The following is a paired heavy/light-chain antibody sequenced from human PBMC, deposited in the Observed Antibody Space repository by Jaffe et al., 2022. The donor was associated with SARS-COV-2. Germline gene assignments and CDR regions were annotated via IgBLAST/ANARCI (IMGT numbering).Light chain of an antibody. CDR3: QQRRRWPVS. V-gene: IGKV3-11*01. Sequence: EIVLTQSPATLSLSPGERATLSCRASQSLGNYLAWYQQKPGQAPRLLFSEASSRATGVPARFTASGSETDFTLTISSLEPEDFAVYYCQQRRRWPVSFGPGTKVEI. CDR2: EAS. J-gene: IGKJ3*01. CDR1: QSLGNY.
Heavy chain of an antibody. CDR2: INADKGDT. CDR1: GYTFTNYG. CDR3: ARGFRNTPLVNFDS. V-gene: IGHV1-18*01. J-gene: IGHJ4*02. Sequence: QVHLVQSGAEVRKPGASVNVSCRSSGYTFTNYGISWVRQAPGGGLEWMAWINADKGDTNYAPKFQGRIKLSTDTSTSTAYMELRSLRSDDTAIYFCARGFRNTPLVNFDSWGQGTLVSVSS. D-gene: IGHD5-18*01.